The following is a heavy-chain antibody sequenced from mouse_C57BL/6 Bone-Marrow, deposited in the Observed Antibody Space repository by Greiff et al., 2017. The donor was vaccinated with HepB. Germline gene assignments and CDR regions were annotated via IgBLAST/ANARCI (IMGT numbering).Heavy chain of an antibody. CDR3: ARGDDGYYVGFAY. J-gene: IGHJ3*01. Sequence: ESGPGMVKPSQSLSLTCTVTGYSITSGYDWHWIRHFPGNKLEWMGYISYSGSTNYNPSLKSRISITHDTSKNHFFLKLNSVTTEDTATYYCARGDDGYYVGFAYWGQGTLVTVSA. D-gene: IGHD2-3*01. V-gene: IGHV3-1*01. CDR1: GYSITSGYD. CDR2: ISYSGST.